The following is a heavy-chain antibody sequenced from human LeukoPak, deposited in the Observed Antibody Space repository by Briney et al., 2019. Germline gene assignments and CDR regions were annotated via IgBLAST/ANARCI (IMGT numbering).Heavy chain of an antibody. Sequence: GGSLRLSCAASGFTFNNYGMHWVRQAPGKGLEWVAVISYDGRNKHYPDSVKGRFTISRDISTDTLWLQMDSLRTEDTAVYYCAKGPLRGTAAAIDYWGQGTLVTVSS. V-gene: IGHV3-30*18. D-gene: IGHD2-2*01. CDR2: ISYDGRNK. CDR3: AKGPLRGTAAAIDY. J-gene: IGHJ4*02. CDR1: GFTFNNYG.